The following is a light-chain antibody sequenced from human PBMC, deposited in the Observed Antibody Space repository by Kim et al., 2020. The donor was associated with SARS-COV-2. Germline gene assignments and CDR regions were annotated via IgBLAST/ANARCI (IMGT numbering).Light chain of an antibody. Sequence: DIQMTQSPSSLSASVGDRVTITCRASQNISTYLDWYQQKPGEVPKLLIFPASTVHSGVPSRFSGSGSGTDFTLTISSLRPEDVATYYCHMCNDAPRTFGQGTKVDIK. V-gene: IGKV1-27*01. J-gene: IGKJ1*01. CDR2: PAS. CDR3: HMCNDAPRT. CDR1: QNISTY.